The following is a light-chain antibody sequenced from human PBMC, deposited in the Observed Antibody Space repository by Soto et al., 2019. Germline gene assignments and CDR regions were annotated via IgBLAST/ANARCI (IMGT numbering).Light chain of an antibody. J-gene: IGLJ1*01. CDR1: SSDVGAYSY. CDR3: SSDRSSSTLYV. Sequence: QSVLTQPASVSGSPGQSITISCTGTSSDVGAYSYVSWYQQHPGKAPKLMIYDVSNRPSGVSNRFSGSKSGNTASLTISGLQAEDEADYYCSSDRSSSTLYVFGTGTKVNVL. CDR2: DVS. V-gene: IGLV2-14*01.